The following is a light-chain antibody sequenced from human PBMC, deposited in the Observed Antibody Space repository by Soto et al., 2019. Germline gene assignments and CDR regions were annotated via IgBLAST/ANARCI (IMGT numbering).Light chain of an antibody. CDR2: DAS. CDR3: QQYSTYNPRT. CDR1: PSISSW. J-gene: IGKJ1*01. V-gene: IGKV1-5*01. Sequence: EMTQSPSTVAAYLGDSVPITCRASPSISSWLAWYQQKPGKAPKLLMYDASSLESGVPSRFSGSGCGTEFTLTISSLQLEDFSDYYCQQYSTYNPRTFGQGTTVDI.